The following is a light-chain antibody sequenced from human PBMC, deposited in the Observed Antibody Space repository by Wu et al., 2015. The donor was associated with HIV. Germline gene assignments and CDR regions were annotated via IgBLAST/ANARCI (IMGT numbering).Light chain of an antibody. CDR3: QQYNGYSRS. CDR1: QSISNW. J-gene: IGKJ2*03. Sequence: DIQMTQSPSTLSASVGDRVTVTCRASQSISNWLAWYQQKPGKAPKFLISKASSLESGVPSRFSGSGSGTEFTLTISGLQPDDFATYYCQQYNGYSRSFGQGTKLEIK. CDR2: KAS. V-gene: IGKV1-5*03.